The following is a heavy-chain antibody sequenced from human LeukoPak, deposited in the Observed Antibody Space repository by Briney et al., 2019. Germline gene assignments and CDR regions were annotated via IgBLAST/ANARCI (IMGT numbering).Heavy chain of an antibody. CDR3: ARTYGSGSYSPDPYYYYYMDV. Sequence: ASVKVSCKASGYTFTGYYMHWVRQAPGQGLEWMGWINPNSGGTNYAQKFQGRVTMTSDTSISTAYMELSRLRSDDTAVYYCARTYGSGSYSPDPYYYYYMDVWGKGTTVTVSS. CDR2: INPNSGGT. D-gene: IGHD3-10*01. V-gene: IGHV1-2*02. CDR1: GYTFTGYY. J-gene: IGHJ6*03.